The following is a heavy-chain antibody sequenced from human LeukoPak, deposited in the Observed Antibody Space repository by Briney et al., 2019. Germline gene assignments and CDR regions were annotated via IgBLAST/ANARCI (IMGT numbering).Heavy chain of an antibody. CDR2: IRGSGGRP. CDR3: ARHPEPGYCSSTSCHESYFDY. D-gene: IGHD2-2*01. J-gene: IGHJ4*02. CDR1: GFTFSDYY. Sequence: GGSLRLSCAASGFTFSDYYMSWIRQAPGKGLEWVSAIRGSGGRPYYADSVKGRFTISRDNSKNTLYLQMNSLRAEDTAVYYCARHPEPGYCSSTSCHESYFDYWGQGTLVTVSS. V-gene: IGHV3-23*01.